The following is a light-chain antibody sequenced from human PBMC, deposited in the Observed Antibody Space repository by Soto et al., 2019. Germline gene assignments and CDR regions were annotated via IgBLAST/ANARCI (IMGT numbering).Light chain of an antibody. V-gene: IGKV1-9*01. Sequence: DIQLTQSPSFLSASVGDRVTITCRASQGIRNYLAWYQQKPGRAPKLLIYIASTLQSGVPSRFSGSYSGTEFTLTITSLKTEDCATYYCQQVNSYPITFGQGTRLEIK. CDR2: IAS. CDR3: QQVNSYPIT. CDR1: QGIRNY. J-gene: IGKJ5*01.